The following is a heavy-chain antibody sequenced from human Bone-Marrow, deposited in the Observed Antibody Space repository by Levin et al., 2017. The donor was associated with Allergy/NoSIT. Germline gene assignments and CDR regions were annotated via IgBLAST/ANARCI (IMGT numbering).Heavy chain of an antibody. J-gene: IGHJ4*02. CDR3: ARDLDTAMGFDY. Sequence: GGSLRLSCAASGFTFSSYNMNWVRQAPGKGLEWVSSISSSGTDIYYADSVKGRFTISRDNAKKSLDLQMNSLRVEDMGVYYCARDLDTAMGFDYWGQGSLVTVSS. CDR2: ISSSGTDI. D-gene: IGHD5-18*01. CDR1: GFTFSSYN. V-gene: IGHV3-21*01.